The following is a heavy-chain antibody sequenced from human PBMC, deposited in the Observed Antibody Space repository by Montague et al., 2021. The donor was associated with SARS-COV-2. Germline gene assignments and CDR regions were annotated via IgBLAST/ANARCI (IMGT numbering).Heavy chain of an antibody. CDR1: GGSISSSSNY. V-gene: IGHV4-39*01. Sequence: SETLSLTCTVSGGSISSSSNYWGWIRQPPGKGLEWIGSIYYSGSTYYNSSLKSRVTISVDTSKNQFSLKLNSVTAADTAVYYCARLVWFGEVSSENWFDPRGQGTLVTVSS. D-gene: IGHD3-10*01. CDR2: IYYSGST. J-gene: IGHJ5*02. CDR3: ARLVWFGEVSSENWFDP.